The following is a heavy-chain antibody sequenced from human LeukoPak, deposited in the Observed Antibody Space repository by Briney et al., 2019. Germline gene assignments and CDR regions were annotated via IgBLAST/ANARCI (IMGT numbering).Heavy chain of an antibody. CDR3: ARVFRSDTAMGYYYYMDV. J-gene: IGHJ6*03. CDR1: GYTFTSYY. Sequence: GASVKVSCKASGYTFTSYYMHWVRQAPGQGLEWMGIINPSGGSTSYAQKFQGRVTMTRDMSTSTVYMELSSLRSEDTAVYYCARVFRSDTAMGYYYYMDVWGKGTTVTVSS. V-gene: IGHV1-46*01. D-gene: IGHD5-18*01. CDR2: INPSGGST.